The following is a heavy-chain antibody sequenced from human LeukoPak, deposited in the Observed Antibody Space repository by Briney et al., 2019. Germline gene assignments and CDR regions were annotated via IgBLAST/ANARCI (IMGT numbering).Heavy chain of an antibody. J-gene: IGHJ4*02. D-gene: IGHD3-22*01. V-gene: IGHV3-23*01. Sequence: GGSLRLSCAASGFTFSSYAMTWVRQAPGKGLEWVSVISNSDGSTYYTDSVKGRFTIFRNNSKNTLYLQMDSLRAEDTAVYYCAKSRTSTAYFNFDYWGQGTLVTVSS. CDR1: GFTFSSYA. CDR3: AKSRTSTAYFNFDY. CDR2: ISNSDGST.